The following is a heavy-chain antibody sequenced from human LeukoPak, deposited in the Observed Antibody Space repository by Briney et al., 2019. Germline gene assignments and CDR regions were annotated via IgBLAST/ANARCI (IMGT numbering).Heavy chain of an antibody. D-gene: IGHD3-22*01. Sequence: SETLSLTCTVSGGSVSSGSYYWSWIRQPPGKGLGWIGYIYYSGSTNYNPSLKSRVTISVDTSKNQFSLKLSSVTAADTAVYYCASYYYDSSGYPLDYWGQGTLVTVSS. CDR1: GGSVSSGSYY. CDR2: IYYSGST. V-gene: IGHV4-61*01. J-gene: IGHJ4*02. CDR3: ASYYYDSSGYPLDY.